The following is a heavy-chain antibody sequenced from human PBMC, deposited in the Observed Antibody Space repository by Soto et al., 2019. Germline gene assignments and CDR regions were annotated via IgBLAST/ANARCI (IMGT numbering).Heavy chain of an antibody. D-gene: IGHD2-21*01. Sequence: EVQLLESGGGLVQPGGSLRLSCAASGFTFSSYAMSWVRQAPGKGLEWVSAISGSGGSTYYADSVKGRFTISRDNSKNTLYCQMNSLRAEDTAVYYCARAQFGDDAFDIWGQGTMVTVSS. V-gene: IGHV3-23*01. CDR2: ISGSGGST. CDR3: ARAQFGDDAFDI. J-gene: IGHJ3*02. CDR1: GFTFSSYA.